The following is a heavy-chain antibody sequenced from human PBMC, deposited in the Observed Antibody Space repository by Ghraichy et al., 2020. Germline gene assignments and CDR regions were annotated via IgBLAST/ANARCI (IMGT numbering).Heavy chain of an antibody. Sequence: LSLTCAASGFTFSSYWMSWVRQAPGKGLEWVANIKQDGSEKYYVDSVKGRFTISRDNAKNSLYLQMNSLRAEDTAVYYCARTLVVTAINYWGQGTLVTVSS. V-gene: IGHV3-7*03. CDR2: IKQDGSEK. CDR3: ARTLVVTAINY. D-gene: IGHD2-21*02. CDR1: GFTFSSYW. J-gene: IGHJ4*02.